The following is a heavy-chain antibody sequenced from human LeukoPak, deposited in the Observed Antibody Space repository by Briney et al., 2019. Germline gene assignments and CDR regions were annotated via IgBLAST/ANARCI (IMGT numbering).Heavy chain of an antibody. V-gene: IGHV1-8*01. D-gene: IGHD2-15*01. J-gene: IGHJ6*03. CDR1: GYTFTSYD. CDR3: APHITDIVDDYYYMDV. CDR2: MNPNSGNT. Sequence: ASVKVSCKASGYTFTSYDINWVRQATGQGLEWMGWMNPNSGNTGYAQKFQGRVTMTRNTSISTAYMELSSLRSEDTAVYYCAPHITDIVDDYYYMDVWGKGTTVTVSS.